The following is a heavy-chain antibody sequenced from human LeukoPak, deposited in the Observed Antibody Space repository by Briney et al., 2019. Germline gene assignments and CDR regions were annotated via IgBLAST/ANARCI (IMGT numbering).Heavy chain of an antibody. Sequence: GKSLRLSCAASGFTFSSYGMHWVRQAPGKGLEWVAVTWYDGRNNYYAASAKGRFTISRDDSKTTVYLLMNSLRAEDTAVYYCAREVAPLYFHYGMDVWGEGTTVTVSS. CDR1: GFTFSSYG. CDR3: AREVAPLYFHYGMDV. J-gene: IGHJ6*01. V-gene: IGHV3-33*01. D-gene: IGHD2-21*01. CDR2: TWYDGRNN.